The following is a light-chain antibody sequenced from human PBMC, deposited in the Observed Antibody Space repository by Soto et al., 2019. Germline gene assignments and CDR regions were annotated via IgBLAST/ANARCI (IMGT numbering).Light chain of an antibody. CDR3: DSYTSGSSYV. J-gene: IGLJ1*01. V-gene: IGLV2-14*01. CDR2: DFS. CDR1: SSDVGGYNY. Sequence: QSALTQPASVSGSPGQSITISCTGTSSDVGGYNYVSWYQQHPGKAPKLMIYDFSYRPSGVSDRFSGSKSGNTASLTISGLQSEDEADYYCDSYTSGSSYVFGTGTKLTVL.